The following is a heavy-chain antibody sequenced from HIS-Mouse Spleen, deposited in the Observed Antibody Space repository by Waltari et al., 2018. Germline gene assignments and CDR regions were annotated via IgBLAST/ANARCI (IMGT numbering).Heavy chain of an antibody. CDR3: ARDQGGYQMRPFDAFDI. Sequence: QVQLVESGGCVVQPGVSMTHSVAPSCFTFSGDARHWVLQAPGKGLEWVAVISYDGSNKYYADSVKGRFTISRDNSKNTLYLQMNSLRAEDTAVYYCARDQGGYQMRPFDAFDIWGQGTMVTVSS. CDR2: ISYDGSNK. CDR1: CFTFSGDA. V-gene: IGHV3-30-3*01. J-gene: IGHJ3*02. D-gene: IGHD5-12*01.